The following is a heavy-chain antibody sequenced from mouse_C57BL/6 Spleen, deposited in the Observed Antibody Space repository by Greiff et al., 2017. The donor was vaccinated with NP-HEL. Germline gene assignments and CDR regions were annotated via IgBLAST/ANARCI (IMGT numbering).Heavy chain of an antibody. J-gene: IGHJ2*01. CDR1: GYTFTDYY. CDR3: ARLDGNYPYYFDY. V-gene: IGHV1-26*01. Sequence: VQLQQSGPELVKPGASVKISCKASGYTFTDYYMNWVKQSHGKSLEWIGDINPNNGGTSYNQKFKGKATLTVDKSSSTAYMELRSLTSEDSAVYYCARLDGNYPYYFDYWGQGTTLTVSS. CDR2: INPNNGGT. D-gene: IGHD2-1*01.